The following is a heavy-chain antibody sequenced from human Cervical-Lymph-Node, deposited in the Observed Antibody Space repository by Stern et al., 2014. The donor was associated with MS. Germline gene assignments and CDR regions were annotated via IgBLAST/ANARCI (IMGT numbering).Heavy chain of an antibody. D-gene: IGHD1-14*01. V-gene: IGHV5-51*01. CDR3: ARHGGPNWNHEAHNWFDP. CDR2: IYPGTSDT. J-gene: IGHJ5*02. Sequence: VQLVESGAEVKKPGESLKISCQGSGFGFSTYWIAWVRQTPGKGLEWMGNIYPGTSDTRINPSFQGQVTISADKSIITTYLQLSSLKASDSGMYYCARHGGPNWNHEAHNWFDPWGQGTLVTVSS. CDR1: GFGFSTYW.